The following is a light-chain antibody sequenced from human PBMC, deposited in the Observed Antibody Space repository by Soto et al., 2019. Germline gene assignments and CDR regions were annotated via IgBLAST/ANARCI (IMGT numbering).Light chain of an antibody. CDR1: QSVSSSY. V-gene: IGKV3-20*01. J-gene: IGKJ4*01. CDR2: GAS. CDR3: WQYGSSPLT. Sequence: EIVLTQSPGTLSLSPGERATLSCRASQSVSSSYLAWYQQKPGQAPRLLSYGASRRATGIPDRFSGSGSGTDFTLIISRREPEDFAGYYCWQYGSSPLTSGGGTKVQIK.